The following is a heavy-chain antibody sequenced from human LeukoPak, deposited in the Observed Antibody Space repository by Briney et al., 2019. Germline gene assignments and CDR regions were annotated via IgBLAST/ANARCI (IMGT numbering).Heavy chain of an antibody. Sequence: GGSLRLSCAASGFTFSSYSMNWVRQAPGKGLEWVSSISSSSSYIYYADSVEGRFTISRDNAKNSLYLQMNSLRAEDTAVYYCARRPVGYDAFDIWGQGPMVTVSS. CDR3: ARRPVGYDAFDI. J-gene: IGHJ3*02. V-gene: IGHV3-21*01. CDR2: ISSSSSYI. CDR1: GFTFSSYS. D-gene: IGHD4-23*01.